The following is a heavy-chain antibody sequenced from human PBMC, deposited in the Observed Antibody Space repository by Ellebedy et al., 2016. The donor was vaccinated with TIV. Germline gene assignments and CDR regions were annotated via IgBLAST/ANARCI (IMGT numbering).Heavy chain of an antibody. D-gene: IGHD3-10*01. V-gene: IGHV4-34*01. CDR2: VNPSGTT. J-gene: IGHJ4*02. CDR3: ARARGQYLYGSGSYFTN. Sequence: MPSETLSLTCAVYGGSFTGYFWSWTRQPPGKGLEWIGEVNPSGTTNDNPSLKSRVTISVDTPKKQFYLRLTSVTAADTAVYYCARARGQYLYGSGSYFTNWGQGEMVTVSS. CDR1: GGSFTGYF.